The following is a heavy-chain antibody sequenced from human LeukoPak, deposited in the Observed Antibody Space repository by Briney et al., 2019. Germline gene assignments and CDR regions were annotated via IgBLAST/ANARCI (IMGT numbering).Heavy chain of an antibody. CDR1: GFTFRSYA. CDR3: AKDPYAILTGYRYYFDY. D-gene: IGHD3-9*01. Sequence: PGGSLRLSRAASGFTFRSYAMSWVRQAPGKGLEWVSAISGSGGSTYYADSVKGRFTISRDNSKNTLYLQMNSLRAEDTAVYYCAKDPYAILTGYRYYFDYWGQGTLVTVSS. CDR2: ISGSGGST. V-gene: IGHV3-23*01. J-gene: IGHJ4*02.